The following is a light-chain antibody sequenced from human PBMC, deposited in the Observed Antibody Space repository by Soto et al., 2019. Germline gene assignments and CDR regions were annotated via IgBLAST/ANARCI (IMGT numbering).Light chain of an antibody. Sequence: EIVLTQSPGTLSLSPGERATLSCRVSQSVSSSYLAWYQQKPGQAPRLLIYGASSRATGIPDRFSGSGSGTDFTLTISRLEPEDFAVYYCQHYGTSPFTVGPGTKVDIK. CDR3: QHYGTSPFT. CDR1: QSVSSSY. J-gene: IGKJ3*01. CDR2: GAS. V-gene: IGKV3-20*01.